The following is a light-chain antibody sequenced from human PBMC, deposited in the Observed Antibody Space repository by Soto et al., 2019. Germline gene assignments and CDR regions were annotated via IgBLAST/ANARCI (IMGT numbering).Light chain of an antibody. V-gene: IGKV1-39*01. CDR2: ATS. J-gene: IGKJ2*03. CDR1: QTISSF. CDR3: QQSYSTPYS. Sequence: DIQMTQSPSFLSASLGDRVTITCRASQTISSFLYWYQQRPGKATKLLIYATSKLHSGVPSRFSGAGSGTDFTLTINSLQPEDFATYYCQQSYSTPYSVGQGTML.